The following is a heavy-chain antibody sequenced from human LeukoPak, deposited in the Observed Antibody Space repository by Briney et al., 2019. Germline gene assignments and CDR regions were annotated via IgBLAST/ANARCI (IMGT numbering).Heavy chain of an antibody. D-gene: IGHD3-22*01. J-gene: IGHJ4*02. CDR1: GYTFTSYD. V-gene: IGHV1-8*01. CDR2: MNPNSGNT. CDR3: ARDYYYDSSGYSPFDF. Sequence: ASVKVSCKASGYTFTSYDINWVRQATGQGLEWMGWMNPNSGNTGYAQKFQGRVTMTRNTSISTAYMELSSLRPDDTAVYYCARDYYYDSSGYSPFDFWGQGTLVTVSS.